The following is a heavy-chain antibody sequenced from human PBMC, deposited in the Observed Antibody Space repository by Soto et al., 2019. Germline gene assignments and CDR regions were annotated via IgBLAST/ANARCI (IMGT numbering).Heavy chain of an antibody. D-gene: IGHD2-2*03. Sequence: SETLSLTWTVSGDSLSTNSYSWGWLRQHPGQGLEWIGLFYYSGSTHYNPSLKSRLTVSVYTSKNQFSLKVSSVTAADTAVYYCVRLYGYCITTGCYGHYAIAVWVQGPTVT. CDR1: GDSLSTNSYS. V-gene: IGHV4-39*01. CDR2: FYYSGST. CDR3: VRLYGYCITTGCYGHYAIAV. J-gene: IGHJ6*02.